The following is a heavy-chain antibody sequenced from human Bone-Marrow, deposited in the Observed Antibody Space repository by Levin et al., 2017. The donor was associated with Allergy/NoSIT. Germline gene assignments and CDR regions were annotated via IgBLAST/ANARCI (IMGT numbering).Heavy chain of an antibody. CDR1: GYSFATHW. Sequence: GESLKISCRDFGYSFATHWIAWVRQMPGKGLEWMGVIYPGDSDTRYSPSFQGLVHILAEQSTSTYYLQWSSLKASDTAMYYCARRRHSNYPFDFWGQGTLVTVSS. V-gene: IGHV5-51*01. J-gene: IGHJ4*02. D-gene: IGHD4-11*01. CDR3: ARRRHSNYPFDF. CDR2: IYPGDSDT.